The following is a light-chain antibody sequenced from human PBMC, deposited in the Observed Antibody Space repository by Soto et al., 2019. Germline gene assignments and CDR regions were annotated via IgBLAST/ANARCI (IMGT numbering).Light chain of an antibody. CDR3: QHYNNWPLT. J-gene: IGKJ4*01. Sequence: EIVMTQSPATLSVSPGERASLSCRASQSVSSNLAWYQQKPGQTPRLLIYATSTRAPGIPARFSGSGSATEFTLTISSLQSEDFAVYYCQHYNNWPLTFGGGTKVEIK. V-gene: IGKV3-15*01. CDR2: ATS. CDR1: QSVSSN.